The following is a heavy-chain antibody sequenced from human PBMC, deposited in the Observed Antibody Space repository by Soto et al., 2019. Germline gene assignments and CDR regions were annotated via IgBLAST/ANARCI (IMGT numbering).Heavy chain of an antibody. Sequence: ASVKVSCNACGGTVSSYAISWVRQAPGQGLELMGGILPIFGTANYAQKFQGRGTITADESTSTAYMELSSLRSEDTAVYYCARDTRAARGLFDDWGQGTLVTVSS. CDR2: ILPIFGTA. V-gene: IGHV1-69*13. CDR3: ARDTRAARGLFDD. J-gene: IGHJ4*02. CDR1: GGTVSSYA. D-gene: IGHD6-25*01.